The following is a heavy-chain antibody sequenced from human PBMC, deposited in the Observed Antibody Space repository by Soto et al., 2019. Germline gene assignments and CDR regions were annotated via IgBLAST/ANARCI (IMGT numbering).Heavy chain of an antibody. CDR1: GFTFSDYY. V-gene: IGHV3-11*06. J-gene: IGHJ6*02. CDR2: ISSSSSYT. Sequence: QVQLVESGGGLVKPGGSLRLSCAASGFTFSDYYMSWIRQASGKGLEGVSYISSSSSYTNYADAVKGRFTISRDNAKNSLYLRMNSLRAEDTAVYYCAREMEQQLVLDYCGMDVWGQGTTVTVSS. CDR3: AREMEQQLVLDYCGMDV. D-gene: IGHD6-13*01.